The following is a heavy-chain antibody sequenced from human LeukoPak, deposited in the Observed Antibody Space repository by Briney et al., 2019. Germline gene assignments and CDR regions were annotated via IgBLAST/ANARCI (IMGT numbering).Heavy chain of an antibody. D-gene: IGHD6-19*01. V-gene: IGHV3-43*01. J-gene: IGHJ4*02. CDR2: IGWDSDSK. CDR3: AKDRSRSYSSFDS. CDR1: GCTFDEYT. Sequence: PGGSLRLSCVASGCTFDEYTMHWVRQVPGKGLEWVSVIGWDSDSKYYLESVKGRFTISRDNSKNSLYLQMNSLRTEDTAFYYCAKDRSRSYSSFDSWGQGTLVSVSS.